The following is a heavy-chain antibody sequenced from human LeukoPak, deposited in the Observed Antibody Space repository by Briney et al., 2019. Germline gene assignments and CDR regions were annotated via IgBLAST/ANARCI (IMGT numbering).Heavy chain of an antibody. D-gene: IGHD6-13*01. CDR1: AFTFSSYG. CDR2: IRYDGSNK. V-gene: IGHV3-30*02. CDR3: ARDRSSTWSLDY. J-gene: IGHJ4*02. Sequence: GGSLRLSCAPCAFTFSSYGMHWVRQAPGKGLEWVAFIRYDGSNKYYADSVKGRFTISRDNSKNSLYLQMNSLRADDTAVYYCARDRSSTWSLDYWGQGTLVTVSS.